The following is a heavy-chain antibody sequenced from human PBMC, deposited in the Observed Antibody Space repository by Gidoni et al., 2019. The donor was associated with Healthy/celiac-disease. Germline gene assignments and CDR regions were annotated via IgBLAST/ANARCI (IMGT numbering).Heavy chain of an antibody. Sequence: QVQLVEPGGGVVQPGRSLRLSCAASGFTFSSYGMHWVRQAPGQGREWVAVISYDKTDKYYADSVKGRFTISRDNSKNTLYLQMNSLRAEDTAVYYCAKDWNILATILDYWGQGTLVTVSS. CDR1: GFTFSSYG. D-gene: IGHD5-12*01. V-gene: IGHV3-30*18. CDR3: AKDWNILATILDY. J-gene: IGHJ4*02. CDR2: ISYDKTDK.